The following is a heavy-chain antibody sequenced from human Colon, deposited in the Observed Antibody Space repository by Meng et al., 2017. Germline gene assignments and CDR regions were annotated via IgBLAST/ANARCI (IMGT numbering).Heavy chain of an antibody. CDR3: ARDERGGPFYFKY. V-gene: IGHV1-3*01. Sequence: QVQLVQSGAEVKKPGASVKVSCKASGYSFNTYGMHWVRQAPGQGLEWMGWIYVDSADAHFSQKIQGRATISRDTSASIVYLELSSLRSEDTAVYFCARDERGGPFYFKYWGQGTLVTVSS. J-gene: IGHJ4*02. CDR1: GYSFNTYG. CDR2: IYVDSADA.